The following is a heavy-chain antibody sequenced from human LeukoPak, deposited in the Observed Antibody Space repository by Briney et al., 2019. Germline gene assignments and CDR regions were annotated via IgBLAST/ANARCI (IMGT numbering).Heavy chain of an antibody. J-gene: IGHJ4*02. D-gene: IGHD6-19*01. CDR2: IVVGSGNT. CDR3: AAYSSGRYFDY. Sequence: SVKVSCKASGFTFTSSAVQWVRQARGLRLEWIGWIVVGSGNTNYAQKFQERVTITRDMSTSTAYMELSSLRSEDTAVYYCAAYSSGRYFDYWGQGTLVTVSS. CDR1: GFTFTSSA. V-gene: IGHV1-58*01.